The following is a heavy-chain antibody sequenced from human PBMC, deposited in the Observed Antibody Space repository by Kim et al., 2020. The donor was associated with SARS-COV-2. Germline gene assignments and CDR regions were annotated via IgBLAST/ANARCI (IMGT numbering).Heavy chain of an antibody. V-gene: IGHV3-21*01. CDR2: ISSSSSYI. CDR1: GFTFSSYS. J-gene: IGHJ4*02. CDR3: ARGSYYYDSSGYVSLPQGGY. D-gene: IGHD3-22*01. Sequence: GGSLRLSCAASGFTFSSYSMNWVRQAPGKGLEWVSSISSSSSYIYYADSVKGRFTISRDNAKNSLYLQMNSLRAEDTAVYYCARGSYYYDSSGYVSLPQGGYWGQGTLVTVSS.